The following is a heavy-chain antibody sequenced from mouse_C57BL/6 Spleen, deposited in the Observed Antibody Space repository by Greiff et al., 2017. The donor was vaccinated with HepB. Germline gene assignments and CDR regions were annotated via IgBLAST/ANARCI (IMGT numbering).Heavy chain of an antibody. V-gene: IGHV1-52*01. Sequence: QVQLQQPGAELVRPGSSVKLSCKASGYTFTSYWMHWVKQRPIQGLEWIGNIDPSDSETHYNPKFKDKATLTVDTSSSTAYMQLSSLTAEDSAVYYGARDYDYGGGAYWGQGTLVTVSA. CDR3: ARDYDYGGGAY. D-gene: IGHD2-4*01. J-gene: IGHJ3*01. CDR1: GYTFTSYW. CDR2: IDPSDSET.